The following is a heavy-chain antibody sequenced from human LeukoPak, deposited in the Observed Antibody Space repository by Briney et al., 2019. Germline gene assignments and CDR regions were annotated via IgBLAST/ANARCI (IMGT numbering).Heavy chain of an antibody. J-gene: IGHJ4*02. Sequence: GGSLRLSCAASGFTFSSYAMSWVRQASGKGLEWVSSISRSSRYIYYADSVKGRFTISRDNAKNSLYLQMNSLRVEDTAVYYCARAGHYDILTGCFDYWGQGTLVTVSS. CDR3: ARAGHYDILTGCFDY. V-gene: IGHV3-21*01. D-gene: IGHD3-9*01. CDR1: GFTFSSYA. CDR2: ISRSSRYI.